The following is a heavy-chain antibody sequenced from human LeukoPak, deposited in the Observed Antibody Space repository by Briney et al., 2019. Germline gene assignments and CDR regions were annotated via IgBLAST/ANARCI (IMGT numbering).Heavy chain of an antibody. CDR1: GFTFSNAW. CDR3: ARDSAP. Sequence: GGSLRLSCAASGFTFSNAWMSWVRQAPGKGLEWVANIKQDGSEKYYVDSVKGRFTISRDNAKNSLYLQMNSLRAEDTAVYYCARDSAPWGQGTMVTVSS. J-gene: IGHJ3*01. V-gene: IGHV3-7*01. CDR2: IKQDGSEK.